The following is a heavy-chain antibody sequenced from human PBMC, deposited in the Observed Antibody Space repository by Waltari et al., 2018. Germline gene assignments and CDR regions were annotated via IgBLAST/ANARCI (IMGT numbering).Heavy chain of an antibody. CDR1: GGSFSGYY. D-gene: IGHD5-18*01. CDR3: ARAQGLYPRGYSYVRDY. V-gene: IGHV4-34*01. J-gene: IGHJ4*02. CDR2: INHRGST. Sequence: QVQLQQWGAGLLKPSETLSLTCAVYGGSFSGYYWSWIRQPPGKGLEWIGEINHRGSTNYNPSLKSRVTISVDTSKNQFSLKLSSVTAADTAVYYCARAQGLYPRGYSYVRDYWGQGTLVTVSS.